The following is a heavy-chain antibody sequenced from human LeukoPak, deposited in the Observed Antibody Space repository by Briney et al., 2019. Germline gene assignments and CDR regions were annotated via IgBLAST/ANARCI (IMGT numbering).Heavy chain of an antibody. CDR1: GGTFSSYA. D-gene: IGHD2-2*01. V-gene: IGHV1-69*05. CDR3: ARDRQGVVVPAALDY. J-gene: IGHJ4*02. Sequence: ASVKVSCKASGGTFSSYAISWVRQAPGQGLEWMGGIIPIFGTANYAQKLQGRVTMTTDTSTSTAYMELRSLRSDDTAVYYCARDRQGVVVPAALDYWGQGTLVTVSS. CDR2: IIPIFGTA.